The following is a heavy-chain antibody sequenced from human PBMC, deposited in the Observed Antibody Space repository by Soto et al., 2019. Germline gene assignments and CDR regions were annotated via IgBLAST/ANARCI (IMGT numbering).Heavy chain of an antibody. V-gene: IGHV1-46*01. CDR3: ARDRQYNHLVDTAMVGY. Sequence: ASVKVSCKASGYTFTSYYMHWVRQAPGQGLEWMGIINPSGGSTSYAQKFQGRVTMTRDTSTSTVYMELSSLRSEDTAVYYCARDRQYNHLVDTAMVGYWGQGTLVTVSS. D-gene: IGHD5-18*01. CDR2: INPSGGST. J-gene: IGHJ4*02. CDR1: GYTFTSYY.